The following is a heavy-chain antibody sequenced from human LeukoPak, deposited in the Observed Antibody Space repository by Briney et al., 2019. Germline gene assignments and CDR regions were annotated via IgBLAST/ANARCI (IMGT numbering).Heavy chain of an antibody. CDR1: GFTFDDYA. J-gene: IGHJ6*02. Sequence: PGRSLRLSCAASGFTFDDYAMHWVRHAPGKGLEWGSGISWNSGSIGYADSVKGRFTISRDNAKNSLYLQMNSLRAEDTALYYCAKDTVTVTQPRFNYYGMDVWGQGTTVTVSS. D-gene: IGHD4-4*01. CDR3: AKDTVTVTQPRFNYYGMDV. CDR2: ISWNSGSI. V-gene: IGHV3-9*01.